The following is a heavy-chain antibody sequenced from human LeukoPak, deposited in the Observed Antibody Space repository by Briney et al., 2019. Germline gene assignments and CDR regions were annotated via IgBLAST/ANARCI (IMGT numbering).Heavy chain of an antibody. V-gene: IGHV1-46*01. Sequence: ASVKVSCKASGYTFTCYYMHWVRQAPGQGLEWMGIINPSGGSTSYAQKFQGRVTMTRDTSTSTVYMELSSLRSEDTAVYYCAKGGRIQVWPYGMDVWGQGTTVTVSS. CDR1: GYTFTCYY. D-gene: IGHD5-18*01. CDR3: AKGGRIQVWPYGMDV. J-gene: IGHJ6*02. CDR2: INPSGGST.